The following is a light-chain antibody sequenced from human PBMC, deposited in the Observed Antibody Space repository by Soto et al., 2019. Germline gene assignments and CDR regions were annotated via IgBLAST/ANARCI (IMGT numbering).Light chain of an antibody. CDR1: QSVSSD. J-gene: IGKJ1*01. CDR3: QQYGYSSWT. V-gene: IGKV3-15*01. CDR2: GAS. Sequence: EIVMTQSPATLSVSPGERVTLSCRASQSVSSDLAWYQQKPGQAPRLLIYGASTRATGIPARFSGSGSGTEFTLTISSLQSEDFAVYYCQQYGYSSWTFGQGTKVDIK.